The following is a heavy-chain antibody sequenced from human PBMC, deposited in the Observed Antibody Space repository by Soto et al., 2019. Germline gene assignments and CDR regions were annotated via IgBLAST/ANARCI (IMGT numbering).Heavy chain of an antibody. CDR3: ARGGWRHIDY. D-gene: IGHD3-3*01. J-gene: IGHJ4*02. Sequence: PSETLSLTSTVSGGYISTYYWSWIRQPPGKGLEWIGYIYYSGSTNYNPSLKSRVTISVDTSKNQFSLKLSSVTAADTAVYYCARGGWRHIDYWGQGTLVTVSS. CDR1: GGYISTYY. CDR2: IYYSGST. V-gene: IGHV4-59*08.